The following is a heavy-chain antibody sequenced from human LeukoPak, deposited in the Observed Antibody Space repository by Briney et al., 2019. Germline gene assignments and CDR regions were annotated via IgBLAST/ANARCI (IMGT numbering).Heavy chain of an antibody. CDR2: INSVGSST. CDR3: ARETTVVTGYYSDY. Sequence: GGSPRLSCAASGFAFSSYWMHWVRQAPGKGLVWVSHINSVGSSTNYADSVRGRFTISRDNAKNTLYLQMNSLRAEDTAVYYCARETTVVTGYYSDYWGQGTLVTVSS. J-gene: IGHJ4*02. D-gene: IGHD4-23*01. CDR1: GFAFSSYW. V-gene: IGHV3-74*01.